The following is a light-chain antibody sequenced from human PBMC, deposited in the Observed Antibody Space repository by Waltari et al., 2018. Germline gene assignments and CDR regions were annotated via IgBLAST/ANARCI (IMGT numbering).Light chain of an antibody. J-gene: IGLJ2*01. CDR1: SSDVRSYNR. V-gene: IGLV2-18*02. Sequence: QSALTQPPSVSGSPGPSVTIPCTGTSSDVRSYNRVSWYQQPPGTAPKLMIYEVTNRPSGVSDRFSGSKSGNTASLTISGLQADDEADYYCSSYTIRSTWVFGGGTRVTVL. CDR2: EVT. CDR3: SSYTIRSTWV.